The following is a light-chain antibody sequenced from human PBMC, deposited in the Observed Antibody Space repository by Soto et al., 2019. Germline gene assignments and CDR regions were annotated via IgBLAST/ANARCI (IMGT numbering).Light chain of an antibody. V-gene: IGKV1-33*01. J-gene: IGKJ4*01. CDR3: QQYDNLPLT. CDR2: DAS. Sequence: DIQMTQSPSSLSASVGDRVTITCQASQDISNYLNWYQQKPGKAPKLLIYDASNLETGVPSSFSGSGSGTDFTCTISSLQPGDIATYYCQQYDNLPLTFGGGTKVEIK. CDR1: QDISNY.